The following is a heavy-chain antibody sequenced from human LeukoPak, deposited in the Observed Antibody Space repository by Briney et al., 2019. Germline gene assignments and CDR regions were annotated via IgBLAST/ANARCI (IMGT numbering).Heavy chain of an antibody. D-gene: IGHD6-13*01. V-gene: IGHV3-7*03. J-gene: IGHJ4*02. CDR3: AKDVGPSSWYYFDY. CDR2: IKPDVSEI. CDR1: GFTFSNYW. Sequence: GGSLRLSCAASGFTFSNYWMSWVRQAPGRGLEWVANIKPDVSEIYYVDSVKGRFTIPRDNAKNSLYLQMNSLRAEDTALYYCAKDVGPSSWYYFDYWGQGTLVSVSS.